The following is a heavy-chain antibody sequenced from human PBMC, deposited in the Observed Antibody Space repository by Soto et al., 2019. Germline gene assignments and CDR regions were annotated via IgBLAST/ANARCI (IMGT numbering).Heavy chain of an antibody. CDR1: GGTFSSYT. CDR3: ARESVGSGSLSSGEIY. CDR2: IIPILGIA. Sequence: ASVKVSCKASGGTFSSYTISWVRQAPGQGLEWMGRIIPILGIANYAQKFQGRVTITADKSTSTAYMELSSLRSEDTAVYYCARESVGSGSLSSGEIYWGQGTLVTVSS. J-gene: IGHJ4*02. D-gene: IGHD3-10*01. V-gene: IGHV1-69*04.